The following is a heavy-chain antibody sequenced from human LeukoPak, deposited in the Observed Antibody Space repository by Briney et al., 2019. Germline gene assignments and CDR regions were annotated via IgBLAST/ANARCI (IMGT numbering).Heavy chain of an antibody. CDR2: INHSGST. Sequence: PSETLSLTCAVYGGSFSGYYWSWIRQPPGKGLEWIGEINHSGSTNYNPSLKSRVTISVDTSKNQFSLKLSSVTAADTAVYYCAREEGRLEQQLDPYFDYWGQGTLVTVSS. J-gene: IGHJ4*02. CDR3: AREEGRLEQQLDPYFDY. D-gene: IGHD6-13*01. V-gene: IGHV4-34*01. CDR1: GGSFSGYY.